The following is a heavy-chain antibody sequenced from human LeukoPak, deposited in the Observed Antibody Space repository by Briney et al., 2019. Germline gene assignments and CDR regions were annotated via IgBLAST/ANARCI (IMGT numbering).Heavy chain of an antibody. CDR2: ISHNGVSS. V-gene: IGHV3-64D*09. J-gene: IGHJ4*02. Sequence: GGSLRLSCSASGFTFSAYAMYWVRQAPGKGLEYVSGISHNGVSSFYADSVKGRFTISRDNSKNTLYLQMSSLRAEDTAVYYCVKITSVTGGDCWGQGTRLTVSS. CDR1: GFTFSAYA. D-gene: IGHD1-1*01. CDR3: VKITSVTGGDC.